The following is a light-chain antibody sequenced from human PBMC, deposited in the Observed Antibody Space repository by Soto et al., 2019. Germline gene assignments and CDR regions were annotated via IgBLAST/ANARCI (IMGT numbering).Light chain of an antibody. J-gene: IGLJ1*01. CDR2: EGI. V-gene: IGLV2-14*02. Sequence: SALTQPASVSGSPGQSITIAFTGTSSDIGTYNLVSWYQHYPGKAPKLMIYEGIKRPSGVSNRFSGSKSGNTASLTVSGLQAEDEADYYCSSYAGSSNVFGTGTKVTVL. CDR3: SSYAGSSNV. CDR1: SSDIGTYNL.